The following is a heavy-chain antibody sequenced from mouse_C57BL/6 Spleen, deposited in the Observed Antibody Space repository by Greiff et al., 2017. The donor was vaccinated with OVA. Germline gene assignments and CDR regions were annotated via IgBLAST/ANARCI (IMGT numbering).Heavy chain of an antibody. CDR2: IYPGRGNT. Sequence: VQLQPSGPELVKPGASVKISCTASGYSFTSYYIHWVKQRPGQGLEWIGWIYPGRGNTKSNEKFTGKATLTAATSSRTAYMQLSGLTSEDSAVNYCARGGGTPFAYWGQGTLVTVSA. CDR1: GYSFTSYY. J-gene: IGHJ3*01. CDR3: ARGGGTPFAY. V-gene: IGHV1-66*01. D-gene: IGHD1-1*01.